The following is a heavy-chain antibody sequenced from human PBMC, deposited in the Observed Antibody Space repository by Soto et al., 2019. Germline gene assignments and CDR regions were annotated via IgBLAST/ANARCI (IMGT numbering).Heavy chain of an antibody. J-gene: IGHJ6*02. D-gene: IGHD1-1*01. CDR1: GYTFTSHG. CDR2: ISPFTGRR. CDR3: GRCIQPSVPSATDF. V-gene: IGHV1-18*01. Sequence: QVHLVQSRLEVRKPGASVRLSCKGSGYTFTSHGISWVRQAPGQGLEWVGWISPFTGRRDIGDSFQGRVSMSTDTGSAYMEVRGLRFDHTAIYFCGRCIQPSVPSATDFWRQVTTVIVSS.